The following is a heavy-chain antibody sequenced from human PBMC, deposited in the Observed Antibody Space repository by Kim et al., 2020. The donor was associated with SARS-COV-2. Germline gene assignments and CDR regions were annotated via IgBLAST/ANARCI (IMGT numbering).Heavy chain of an antibody. J-gene: IGHJ6*02. D-gene: IGHD1-1*01. CDR2: ISGSGGSK. Sequence: GGSLRLSCAASGFTFSSYAMSWVRQAPGKGLEWVSAISGSGGSKYYEDSVKGRFTIYRDNSKNTPYLQMNRLRAEDTAVSYCAKDQRPGSNSGGYYGMYVSGQGTTVTVSS. CDR3: AKDQRPGSNSGGYYGMYV. CDR1: GFTFSSYA. V-gene: IGHV3-23*01.